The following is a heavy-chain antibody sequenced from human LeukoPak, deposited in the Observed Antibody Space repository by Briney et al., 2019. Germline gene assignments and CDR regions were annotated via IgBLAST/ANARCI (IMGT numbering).Heavy chain of an antibody. J-gene: IGHJ6*02. V-gene: IGHV3-23*01. CDR1: GFTFNHHA. Sequence: GGSLRLSCAASGFTFNHHAMNWVRQAPGKGLGWVSAISDSGGSAYYADSVKGRFTISRDNSKNTLYLQMNSLRAEDTAVYYCAKSPYISWGMDVWGQGTTVTVSS. CDR2: ISDSGGSA. D-gene: IGHD2-21*01. CDR3: AKSPYISWGMDV.